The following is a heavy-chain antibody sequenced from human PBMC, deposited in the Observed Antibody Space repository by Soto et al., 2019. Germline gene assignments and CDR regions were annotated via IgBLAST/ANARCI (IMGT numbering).Heavy chain of an antibody. Sequence: QVQLVESGGGVVQPGRSLRLSCAASGFTFSSYGMHWVRQAPGKGLEWVEVISYDGSSKYYADSVKGRFTISRDNSKNTLYLQMNSLRTEDTAVYYCAKSRGSGNNGMDVWGQGTTVTVSS. CDR2: ISYDGSSK. D-gene: IGHD3-10*01. CDR3: AKSRGSGNNGMDV. V-gene: IGHV3-30*18. J-gene: IGHJ6*02. CDR1: GFTFSSYG.